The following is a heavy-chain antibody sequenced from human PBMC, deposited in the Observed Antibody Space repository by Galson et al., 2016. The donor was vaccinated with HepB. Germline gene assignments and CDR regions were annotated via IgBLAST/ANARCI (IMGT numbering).Heavy chain of an antibody. CDR3: TKDVSGATGSTSWFDS. J-gene: IGHJ5*01. Sequence: SLRLSCAASGFTFDDYAMHWVRQAPGKGLEWVSGIRWNSGTIFYADSVRGRFTISRDNAKHSLFLQMKSLRPEDTALYYCTKDVSGATGSTSWFDSWGQGILVTVSS. V-gene: IGHV3-9*01. CDR1: GFTFDDYA. CDR2: IRWNSGTI. D-gene: IGHD1-1*01.